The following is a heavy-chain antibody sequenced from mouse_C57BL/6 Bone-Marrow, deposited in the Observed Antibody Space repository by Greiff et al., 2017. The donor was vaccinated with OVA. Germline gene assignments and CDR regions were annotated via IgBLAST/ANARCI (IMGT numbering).Heavy chain of an antibody. CDR3: ARGAYYTYFDD. CDR2: IYPGGGYT. Sequence: VQLLESGAELVRPGTSVKMSCKASGYTFTNYWIGWAKQRPGHGLEWIGDIYPGGGYTNYNEKFKGKATLTADKSSSTAYMQFSSLTSEASAIYYCARGAYYTYFDDWGQGTTLTVSS. D-gene: IGHD2-12*01. V-gene: IGHV1-63*01. J-gene: IGHJ2*01. CDR1: GYTFTNYW.